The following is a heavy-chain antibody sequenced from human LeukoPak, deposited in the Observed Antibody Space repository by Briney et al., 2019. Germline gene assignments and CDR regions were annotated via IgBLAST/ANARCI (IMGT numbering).Heavy chain of an antibody. V-gene: IGHV3-23*01. Sequence: GGSLRLSXAASGFTFSSYAMSWVRQAPGKGLEWVSAISGSGGSTYYADSVKGRFTISRDNSKNTLYLQMNSLRAEDTAVYYCAKHSSSWYKVGWFDPWGQGTLVTVSS. CDR2: ISGSGGST. CDR1: GFTFSSYA. J-gene: IGHJ5*02. CDR3: AKHSSSWYKVGWFDP. D-gene: IGHD6-13*01.